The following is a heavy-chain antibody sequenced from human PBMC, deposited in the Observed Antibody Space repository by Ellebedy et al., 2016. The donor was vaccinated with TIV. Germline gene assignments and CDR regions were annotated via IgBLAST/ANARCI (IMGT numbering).Heavy chain of an antibody. CDR1: GFNFDGHA. J-gene: IGHJ3*02. CDR3: AKDVRYTTGWGGALDI. CDR2: IGSSAYTT. V-gene: IGHV3-23*01. D-gene: IGHD2-8*02. Sequence: GESLKISCAASGFNFDGHAMKWVRQAPGKGLELVSSIGSSAYTTHYADSVKGRFTISRDNSRNTLYLQMNSLRGEDTAVYFCAKDVRYTTGWGGALDIWGQGAMVTVSS.